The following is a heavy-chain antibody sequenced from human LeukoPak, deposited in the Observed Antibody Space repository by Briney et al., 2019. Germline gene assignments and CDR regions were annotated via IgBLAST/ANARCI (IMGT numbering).Heavy chain of an antibody. CDR2: IYHSGST. Sequence: SETRSLTCAVSGGSISSSNWWSWVRQPPGKGLEWIGEIYHSGSTNYNPSLKSRVTISVDKSKNQFSLKLSSVTAADTAVYYCARVSCSSTSCSERWFDPCGHGTLGTVSS. CDR1: GGSISSSNW. D-gene: IGHD2-2*01. V-gene: IGHV4-4*02. CDR3: ARVSCSSTSCSERWFDP. J-gene: IGHJ5*02.